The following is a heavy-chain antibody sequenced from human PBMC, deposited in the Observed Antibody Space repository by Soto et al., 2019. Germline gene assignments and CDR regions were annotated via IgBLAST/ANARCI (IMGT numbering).Heavy chain of an antibody. D-gene: IGHD3-9*01. Sequence: SGTLSLTCSVSDGSINSDKYYWAWIRQPPGKGLEWIGSIYYRGNAYYNPSLQTRVTISLDKSKSQFSLKLNSVTAADSAVYFCARLEGLATISHYFDFWGPGALDPVSS. CDR2: IYYRGNA. J-gene: IGHJ4*02. V-gene: IGHV4-39*01. CDR1: DGSINSDKYY. CDR3: ARLEGLATISHYFDF.